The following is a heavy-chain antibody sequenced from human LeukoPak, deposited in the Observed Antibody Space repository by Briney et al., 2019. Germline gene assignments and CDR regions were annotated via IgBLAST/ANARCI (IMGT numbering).Heavy chain of an antibody. CDR1: GFTFSSYA. J-gene: IGHJ4*02. V-gene: IGHV4-59*01. CDR3: TYYGSGRKFDY. CDR2: IYYSGST. Sequence: GSLRLSCAASGFTFSSYAMSWVRQAPGKGLEWIGYIYYSGSTNYNPSLKSRVTISVDTSKNQFSLKLSSVTAADTAVYYCTYYGSGRKFDYWGQGTLVTVSS. D-gene: IGHD3-10*01.